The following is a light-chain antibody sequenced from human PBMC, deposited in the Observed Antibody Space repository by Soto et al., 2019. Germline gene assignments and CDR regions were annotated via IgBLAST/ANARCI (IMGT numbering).Light chain of an antibody. V-gene: IGKV3-20*01. CDR2: GAS. CDR3: QQYGSSPST. Sequence: PGQRATLSCRASVSVRTDLAWYQQKPGQAPRLLIYGASNRATGIPDRFSGSGSGTDFTLTISRLEPEDFAVYYCQQYGSSPSTFGQGTKVDI. CDR1: VSVRTD. J-gene: IGKJ1*01.